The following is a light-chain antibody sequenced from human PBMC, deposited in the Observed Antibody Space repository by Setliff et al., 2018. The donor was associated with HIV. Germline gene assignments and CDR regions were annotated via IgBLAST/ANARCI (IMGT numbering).Light chain of an antibody. CDR3: QVWDSSSDHPYV. Sequence: SYELTQPPSVSVAPGKTARITCGGNNIGSKSVHWYQQKPGQAPVLVISYDSDRPSGIPERFSGSNSGNTATRTISRVEAGDEADYYCQVWDSSSDHPYVFGTGTKV. CDR1: NIGSKS. CDR2: YDS. V-gene: IGLV3-21*04. J-gene: IGLJ1*01.